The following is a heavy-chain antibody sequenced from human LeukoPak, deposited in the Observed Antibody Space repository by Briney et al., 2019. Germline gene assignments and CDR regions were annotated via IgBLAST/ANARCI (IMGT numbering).Heavy chain of an antibody. J-gene: IGHJ6*03. CDR1: GYTFTSYD. V-gene: IGHV1-8*03. D-gene: IGHD3-3*01. CDR2: MNPNSGNT. CDR3: ARVGVVIRDHYYYYYMDV. Sequence: GASVKVSCKASGYTFTSYDINWVRQATGQGLEWMGWMNPNSGNTGYAQKFQGRVTITRNTSISTAYMELSSLRSEDTAVYYCARVGVVIRDHYYYYYMDVWGKGTTVTVSS.